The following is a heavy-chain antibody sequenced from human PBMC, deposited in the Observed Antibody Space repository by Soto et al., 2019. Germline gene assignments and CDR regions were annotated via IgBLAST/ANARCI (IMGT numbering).Heavy chain of an antibody. V-gene: IGHV1-69*13. CDR3: ARVGYSSTGTTFHYHGLDV. Sequence: SVKVSCKASGGTFSSYAISWVRQAPGQGLEWMGGIIPIFGTANYAQKFQGRVTITADESTSTAYMELSSLRSEDTAMYYCARVGYSSTGTTFHYHGLDVWGQGTTVTVSS. D-gene: IGHD3-22*01. CDR1: GGTFSSYA. J-gene: IGHJ6*02. CDR2: IIPIFGTA.